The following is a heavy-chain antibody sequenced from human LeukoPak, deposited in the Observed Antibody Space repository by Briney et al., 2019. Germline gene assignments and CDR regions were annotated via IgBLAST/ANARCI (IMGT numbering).Heavy chain of an antibody. D-gene: IGHD6-13*01. CDR2: TYYRSKWYS. J-gene: IGHJ4*02. CDR1: GDSVASNDDA. Sequence: SQTLSLTCAISGDSVASNDDAWNWIRQSPSRGLEWLGRTYYRSKWYSEYAVSVKGRIAINPDTSRNQFSLHLNSVTPDDSAIYYCARSAGGTVDYRGQGALVTVSS. V-gene: IGHV6-1*01. CDR3: ARSAGGTVDY.